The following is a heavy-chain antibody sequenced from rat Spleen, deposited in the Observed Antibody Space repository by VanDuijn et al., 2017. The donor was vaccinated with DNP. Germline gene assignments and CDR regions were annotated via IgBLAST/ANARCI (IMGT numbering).Heavy chain of an antibody. CDR3: TRGVTTVVTGWFAY. D-gene: IGHD1-1*01. Sequence: QVQLKESGPGLVQPSQTLSLTCTVSGFSLNTYGVSWVRQPPGKVLEWIAAISSGGSTYYNSALKSRLSISRDTSKSQVFLKMNSLQTEDTAIYYCTRGVTTVVTGWFAYWGQGTLVTVSS. J-gene: IGHJ3*01. CDR1: GFSLNTYG. CDR2: ISSGGST. V-gene: IGHV2S12*01.